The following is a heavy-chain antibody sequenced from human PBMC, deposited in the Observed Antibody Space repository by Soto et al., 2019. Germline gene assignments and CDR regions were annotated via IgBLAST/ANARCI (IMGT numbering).Heavy chain of an antibody. D-gene: IGHD3-16*01. V-gene: IGHV3-23*01. CDR3: AKGGGKGPNYHYGMDG. CDR1: GFPFSSYA. CDR2: ISVSGGST. Sequence: GGSLRLSCAASGFPFSSYAMSWVRQAPGKGLEWVSSISVSGGSTYYADSVKGRFTISRDNSKNTLYLQMNSLRAEDTAVYYCAKGGGKGPNYHYGMDGWGQGTAVTASS. J-gene: IGHJ6*02.